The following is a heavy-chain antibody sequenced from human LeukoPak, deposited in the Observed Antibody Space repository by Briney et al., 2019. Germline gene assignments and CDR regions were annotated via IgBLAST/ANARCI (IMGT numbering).Heavy chain of an antibody. CDR1: GFSFNNYG. CDR3: ARGGTVIKALDF. CDR2: IRYDTSNE. D-gene: IGHD2-21*01. J-gene: IGHJ4*02. Sequence: GGSLRVSCGASGFSFNNYGMHWVRQAPGKGLEWLTFIRYDTSNEYYAVSVKGRFTISRDNSKNTLYLEMNSLRPEDTAVYYCARGGTVIKALDFWGQGILVAVSS. V-gene: IGHV3-30*02.